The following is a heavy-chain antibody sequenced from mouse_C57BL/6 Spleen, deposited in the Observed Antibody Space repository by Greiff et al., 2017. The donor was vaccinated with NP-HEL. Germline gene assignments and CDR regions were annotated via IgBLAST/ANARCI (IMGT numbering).Heavy chain of an antibody. J-gene: IGHJ4*01. Sequence: QVQLQQPGAELVKPGASVKLSCKASGYTFTSYWMQWVKQRPGQGLEWIGEIDPSDSYTNYNQKFKGKATLTVDTSSSTAYMLLSSLTSEDSAVYYCARLEGSSYGYAMDYWGQGTSVTVSS. V-gene: IGHV1-50*01. CDR1: GYTFTSYW. D-gene: IGHD1-1*01. CDR2: IDPSDSYT. CDR3: ARLEGSSYGYAMDY.